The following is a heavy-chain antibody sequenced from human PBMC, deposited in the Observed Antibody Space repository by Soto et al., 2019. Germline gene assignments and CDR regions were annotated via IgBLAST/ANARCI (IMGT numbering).Heavy chain of an antibody. D-gene: IGHD3-10*01. CDR2: TYPGDSNT. V-gene: IGHV5-51*01. CDR3: ASPLLWFGASPGRYYYYGMDV. CDR1: GYTFTSYW. J-gene: IGHJ6*02. Sequence: GESLKISCKGSGYTFTSYWIGWVRQLPGKGLEWMGSTYPGDSNTRYSPSFQGQVTISADKSISTAYLQWSSLKASDTAMYYCASPLLWFGASPGRYYYYGMDVWGQGTTVTVSS.